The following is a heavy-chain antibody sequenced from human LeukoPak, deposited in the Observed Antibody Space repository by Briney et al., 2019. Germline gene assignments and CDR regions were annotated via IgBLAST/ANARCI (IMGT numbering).Heavy chain of an antibody. D-gene: IGHD5-12*01. Sequence: PSETLSLTCAVYGGSFSGYYWSWIRQPPGKGLEWIGEINHSGSTNYNPSLKSRVTISVDTSKNQFSLELSSVTAADTAVYYCARGGYNYRFDYWGQGTLVTVSS. J-gene: IGHJ4*02. CDR1: GGSFSGYY. CDR3: ARGGYNYRFDY. V-gene: IGHV4-34*01. CDR2: INHSGST.